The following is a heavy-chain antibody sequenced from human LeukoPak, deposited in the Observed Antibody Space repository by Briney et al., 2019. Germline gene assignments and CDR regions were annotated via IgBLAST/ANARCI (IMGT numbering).Heavy chain of an antibody. CDR3: AKAFGYNSGWRFDY. CDR2: MNPNSGNT. J-gene: IGHJ4*02. CDR1: GYTFTTYD. V-gene: IGHV1-8*03. D-gene: IGHD6-19*01. Sequence: GASVKVSCMASGYTFTTYDISWVRQATGRGLEWMGRMNPNSGNTGYAQKFQGRVTITRDTSITTAYMELSSLRAEDTAVYYCAKAFGYNSGWRFDYWGQGTLVTVSS.